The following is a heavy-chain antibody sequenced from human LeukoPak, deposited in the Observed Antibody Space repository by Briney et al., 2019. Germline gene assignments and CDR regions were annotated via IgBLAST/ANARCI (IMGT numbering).Heavy chain of an antibody. V-gene: IGHV3-21*01. J-gene: IGHJ4*02. CDR1: GFIFSSYS. CDR2: ISSSGTYI. Sequence: PGGSLRLSCAASGFIFSSYSMSWVRQVPGEGLEWVSSISSSGTYIVYADSVKGRFTISRDNAKNSLYLQMTSLRAEDTAVYYCARDNRRFDSTGYYDFHYWGQGNLVTVSS. CDR3: ARDNRRFDSTGYYDFHY. D-gene: IGHD3-22*01.